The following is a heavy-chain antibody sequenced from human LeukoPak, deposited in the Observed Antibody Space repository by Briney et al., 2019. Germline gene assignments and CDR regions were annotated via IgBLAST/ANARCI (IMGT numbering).Heavy chain of an antibody. CDR3: ARSSGTGTFSY. Sequence: SETLSLTCTVPGDSISRSTYYWAWIRQPPGKGLEWIGSVYYGRSPYFNPSLESRATISVDTSKNHFSLKMSSVTAADTAVYYCARSSGTGTFSYWGQGTLVTVSS. CDR2: VYYGRSP. V-gene: IGHV4-39*02. CDR1: GDSISRSTYY. J-gene: IGHJ4*02. D-gene: IGHD6-25*01.